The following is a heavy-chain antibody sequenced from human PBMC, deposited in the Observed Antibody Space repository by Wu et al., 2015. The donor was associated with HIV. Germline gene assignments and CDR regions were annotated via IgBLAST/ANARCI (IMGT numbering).Heavy chain of an antibody. CDR3: ARNVEN. CDR2: IIPPFGTP. J-gene: IGHJ4*02. Sequence: QVQLVQSGAEVKRPGSSVKVSCKTSGDTLNNFAVNWVRQAPGQGLEWVGGIIPPFGTPDYALKYQGRVSITTDTSTTTAYMEVSSLRSEDTAVYYCARNVENWGQGTLVTVSS. D-gene: IGHD1-1*01. CDR1: GDTLNNFA. V-gene: IGHV1-69*05.